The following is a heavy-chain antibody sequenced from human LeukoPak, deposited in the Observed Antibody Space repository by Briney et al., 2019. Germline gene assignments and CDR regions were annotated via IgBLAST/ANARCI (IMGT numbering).Heavy chain of an antibody. CDR2: ISAYNGNT. Sequence: GASVKVSCKASGYTFTSYGISWVRQAPGQGLEWMGWISAYNGNTNYAQKLQGRVTMTRDMSTSTVYMELRSLRSDDTAVYYCARRNIAAPQGYYYYYIDVWGTGTTVTVSS. CDR3: ARRNIAAPQGYYYYYIDV. CDR1: GYTFTSYG. V-gene: IGHV1-18*01. D-gene: IGHD6-6*01. J-gene: IGHJ6*03.